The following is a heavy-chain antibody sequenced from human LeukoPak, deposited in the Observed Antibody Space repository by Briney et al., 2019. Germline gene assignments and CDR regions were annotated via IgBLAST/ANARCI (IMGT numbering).Heavy chain of an antibody. Sequence: AAVKVSCKASGGTFSSYAISWVRQAPGQGLEWMGGIIPIFGTAHYPQKFQGRVTITADESTSKAYMELSSLRSEDTAVYYCARVVSSSRVNQFTNWFDPWGQGTLVTVSS. V-gene: IGHV1-69*13. CDR3: ARVVSSSRVNQFTNWFDP. CDR1: GGTFSSYA. D-gene: IGHD6-13*01. J-gene: IGHJ5*02. CDR2: IIPIFGTA.